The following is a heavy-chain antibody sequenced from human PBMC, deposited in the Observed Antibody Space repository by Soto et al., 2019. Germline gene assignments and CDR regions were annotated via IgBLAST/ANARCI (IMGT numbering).Heavy chain of an antibody. D-gene: IGHD2-15*01. CDR2: ISASARNT. V-gene: IGHV3-23*01. CDR3: AKDKIGVASTYFES. J-gene: IGHJ4*02. Sequence: GGSLRLSCTASGFTFSRHAMSWVRQAPGKGLEWVTTISASARNTHYADSVKGRFTISRDSSKNTVFLQMSRLTAEDTAVYYCAKDKIGVASTYFESWGQGA. CDR1: GFTFSRHA.